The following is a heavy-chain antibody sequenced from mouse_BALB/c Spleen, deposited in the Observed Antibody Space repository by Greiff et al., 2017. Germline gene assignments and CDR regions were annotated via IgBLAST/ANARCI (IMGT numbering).Heavy chain of an antibody. CDR3: TTSFIYYAMDY. Sequence: VKLQQSGADLVKPGASVKLSCKASGYTFTSYYMYWVKQRPGQGLEWIGEINPSNGGTNFNEKFKSKATLTVDKSSSTAYMQLSSLTSEDSAVYYCTTSFIYYAMDYWGQGTSVTVSS. CDR2: INPSNGGT. V-gene: IGHV1S16*01. CDR1: GYTFTSYY. J-gene: IGHJ4*01. D-gene: IGHD1-1*01.